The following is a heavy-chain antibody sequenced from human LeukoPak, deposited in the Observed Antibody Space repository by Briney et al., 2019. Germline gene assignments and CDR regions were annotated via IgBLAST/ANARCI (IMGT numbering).Heavy chain of an antibody. Sequence: SETLSLTCAVYGGSFSGYYWSWIRQPPGKGLEWIGGINHSGSTNYNPSLKSRVTISVDTSKNQFSLKLSSVTAADTAVYYCARGWTSSVAGTGAFDIWGQGTMVTVSS. V-gene: IGHV4-34*01. CDR2: INHSGST. CDR1: GGSFSGYY. D-gene: IGHD6-19*01. CDR3: ARGWTSSVAGTGAFDI. J-gene: IGHJ3*02.